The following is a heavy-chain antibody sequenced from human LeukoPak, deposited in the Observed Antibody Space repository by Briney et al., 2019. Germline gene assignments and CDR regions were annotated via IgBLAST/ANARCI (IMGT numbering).Heavy chain of an antibody. D-gene: IGHD6-19*01. CDR3: ARGFRRIAVAGTARDY. CDR1: GYTFTSYG. V-gene: IGHV1-8*02. CDR2: MNPNSGNT. J-gene: IGHJ4*02. Sequence: GASVKVSCKASGYTFTSYGISWVRQAPGQGLEWMGWMNPNSGNTGYAQKFQGRVTMTRNTSISTAYMELSSLRSEDTAVYYCARGFRRIAVAGTARDYWGQGTLVTVSS.